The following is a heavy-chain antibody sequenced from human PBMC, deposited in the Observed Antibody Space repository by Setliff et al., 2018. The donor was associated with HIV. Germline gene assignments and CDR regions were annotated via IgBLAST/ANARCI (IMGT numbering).Heavy chain of an antibody. J-gene: IGHJ3*02. V-gene: IGHV4-39*07. D-gene: IGHD1-20*01. Sequence: SETLSLTCTVSGGSMSSTIYYWGWIRQPPGKGLTWIGSIYYTEGTYYNPSLKSRVTISVDMSKNQFSLKLSSVTAADTAVYYCARFHPYWYDDIWGQGTMVTVSS. CDR1: GGSMSSTIYY. CDR3: ARFHPYWYDDI. CDR2: IYYTEGT.